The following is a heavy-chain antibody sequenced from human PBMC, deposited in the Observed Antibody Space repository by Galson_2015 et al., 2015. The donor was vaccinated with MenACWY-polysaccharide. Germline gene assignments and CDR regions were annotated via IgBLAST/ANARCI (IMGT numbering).Heavy chain of an antibody. D-gene: IGHD4-11*01. CDR2: LYSGDNT. J-gene: IGHJ4*02. V-gene: IGHV3-53*01. Sequence: SLRLSCAASDFSVTTSHMSWVRQTPGRGLEWVAALYSGDNTFYVDSVEGRFTISRDNSKNTLYLHMNILRAEDTGVYYCTRTRDYNPIELWGQGTLVTVSS. CDR1: DFSVTTSH. CDR3: TRTRDYNPIEL.